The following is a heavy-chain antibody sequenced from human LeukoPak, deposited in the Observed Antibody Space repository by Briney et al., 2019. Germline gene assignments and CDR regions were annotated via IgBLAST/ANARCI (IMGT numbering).Heavy chain of an antibody. Sequence: GGSLGLSCAGSGFIFSNYAMSWVRQAPGQGLEWVSTISNSGDATLYADAVKGRFTISRDNSKNTLYLQMYSLRAEDTAIYYCAKAPPYTKYFDYWGQGTLLTVSS. D-gene: IGHD1-1*01. CDR2: ISNSGDAT. CDR3: AKAPPYTKYFDY. J-gene: IGHJ4*01. V-gene: IGHV3-23*01. CDR1: GFIFSNYA.